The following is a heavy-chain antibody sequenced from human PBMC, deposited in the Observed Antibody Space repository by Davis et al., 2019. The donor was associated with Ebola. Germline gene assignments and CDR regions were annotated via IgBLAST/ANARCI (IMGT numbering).Heavy chain of an antibody. Sequence: GESLKISCAASGFTFSSYSMNWVRQAPGKGLEWVSSISSSSSYIYYADSVKGRFTISRDNAKNSLYLQMNSLRAEDTAVYYCARLESGITMVQGALPPDYWGQGTLVTVSS. CDR3: ARLESGITMVQGALPPDY. CDR1: GFTFSSYS. CDR2: ISSSSSYI. V-gene: IGHV3-21*01. D-gene: IGHD3-10*01. J-gene: IGHJ4*02.